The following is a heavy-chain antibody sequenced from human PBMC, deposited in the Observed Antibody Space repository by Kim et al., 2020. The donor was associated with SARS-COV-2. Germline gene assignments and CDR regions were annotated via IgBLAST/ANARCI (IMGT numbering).Heavy chain of an antibody. CDR1: GYTFTSYD. V-gene: IGHV1-8*01. CDR2: MNPNSGNT. Sequence: ASVKVACKASGYTFTSYDINWVRQATGQGLEWMGWMNPNSGNTGYAQKFQGRVTMTRNTSISTAYMELSSLRSEDTAVYYCARRSGLYYYYGMDVWGQGTTVTVSS. J-gene: IGHJ6*02. CDR3: ARRSGLYYYYGMDV.